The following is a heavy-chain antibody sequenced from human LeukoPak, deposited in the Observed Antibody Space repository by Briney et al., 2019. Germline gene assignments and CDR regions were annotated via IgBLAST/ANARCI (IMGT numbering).Heavy chain of an antibody. CDR2: IRYDGSNK. Sequence: GGSLRLSCAASGFTFSSYGMHWVRQAPGKGLEWVAFIRYDGSNKYYADSVKGRFTISRDNSKNTLYLQMNSMRAEDTAVYYCAKFFRRGYSYGQKGAFDIWGQGTMVTVSS. D-gene: IGHD5-18*01. CDR3: AKFFRRGYSYGQKGAFDI. V-gene: IGHV3-30*02. CDR1: GFTFSSYG. J-gene: IGHJ3*02.